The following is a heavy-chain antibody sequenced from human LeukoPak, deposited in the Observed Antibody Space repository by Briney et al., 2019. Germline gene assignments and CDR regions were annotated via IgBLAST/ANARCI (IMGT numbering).Heavy chain of an antibody. D-gene: IGHD3-22*01. CDR1: GFXFSKYW. CDR3: ARDGASAGYYGFDI. V-gene: IGHV3-21*01. Sequence: GGSLRLSCAASGFXFSKYWIHWVRQAPGKGLEWVSSISSSSSYIYYADSVKGRFTISRDNAKNSLYLQMNSLRAEDTAVYYCARDGASAGYYGFDIWGQGTMVTVS. J-gene: IGHJ3*02. CDR2: ISSSSSYI.